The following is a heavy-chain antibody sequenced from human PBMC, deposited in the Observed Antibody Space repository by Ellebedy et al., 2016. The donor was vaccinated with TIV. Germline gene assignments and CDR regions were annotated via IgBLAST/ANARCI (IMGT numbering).Heavy chain of an antibody. D-gene: IGHD2/OR15-2a*01. V-gene: IGHV4-59*12. CDR2: IFYNGNT. CDR3: ARVESTYNWFEP. CDR1: GGTIRSYH. J-gene: IGHJ5*02. Sequence: SETLSLXCTVSGGTIRSYHWSWIRRPPGKGLEWVGYIFYNGNTNYNPSLKSRLTISVDTSKNQFYLNLTSVTAADTAFYYCARVESTYNWFEPWGQGTLVTVSS.